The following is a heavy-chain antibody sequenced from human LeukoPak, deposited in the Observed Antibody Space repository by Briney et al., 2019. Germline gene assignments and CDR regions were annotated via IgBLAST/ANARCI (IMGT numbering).Heavy chain of an antibody. V-gene: IGHV3-11*01. CDR2: ISSSGSTI. D-gene: IGHD6-6*01. CDR3: ARDPSSSSAYFDY. Sequence: PGGSLRLSCAASGFTFSDYYMSWIRQAPGKGLERVSYISSSGSTIYYADSVKGRFTISRDNAKNSLYLQMNSLRAEDTAVYYCARDPSSSSAYFDYWAREPWSPSPQ. J-gene: IGHJ4*02. CDR1: GFTFSDYY.